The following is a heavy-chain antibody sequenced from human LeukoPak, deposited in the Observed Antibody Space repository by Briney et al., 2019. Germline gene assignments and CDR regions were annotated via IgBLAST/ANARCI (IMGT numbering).Heavy chain of an antibody. J-gene: IGHJ3*02. CDR3: AEDMKWFGELLIGDAFDI. Sequence: GGSLRLSCAASGFTFSSYGMHWVRQAPGKGLEWVAVISYDGSNKYYADSVKGRFTISRDNSKNTLYLQMNSLRAEDTAVYYCAEDMKWFGELLIGDAFDIWGQGTMVTVSS. CDR2: ISYDGSNK. D-gene: IGHD3-10*01. V-gene: IGHV3-30*18. CDR1: GFTFSSYG.